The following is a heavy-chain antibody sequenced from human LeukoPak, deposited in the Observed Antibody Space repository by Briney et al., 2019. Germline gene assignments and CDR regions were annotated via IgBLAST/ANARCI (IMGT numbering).Heavy chain of an antibody. CDR2: IYYSGST. J-gene: IGHJ5*02. V-gene: IGHV4-30-4*01. Sequence: SQTLSLTCTVSGGSISSGDYYWSWIRQPPGKGLEWIGYIYYSGSTYYNPSLKSRVTISVDTSKHQSSLKLSSVTAADTAVYYCARDAEGITGTTDTRGVLDPWGQGTLVTVSS. D-gene: IGHD1-7*01. CDR3: ARDAEGITGTTDTRGVLDP. CDR1: GGSISSGDYY.